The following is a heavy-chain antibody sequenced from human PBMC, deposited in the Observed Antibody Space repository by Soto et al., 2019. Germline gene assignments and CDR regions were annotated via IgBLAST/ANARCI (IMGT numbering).Heavy chain of an antibody. CDR3: AKGPIDDDYGDSEYYYGMDV. D-gene: IGHD4-17*01. J-gene: IGHJ6*02. CDR1: GFTFSSYA. CDR2: ISGSGGST. Sequence: GGSLRLSCAASGFTFSSYAMSWVRQAPGKGLEWVSAISGSGGSTYYADSVKGRFTISRDNSKNTLYLQMNSLRAEDTAVYYCAKGPIDDDYGDSEYYYGMDVWGQGTTVTVSS. V-gene: IGHV3-23*01.